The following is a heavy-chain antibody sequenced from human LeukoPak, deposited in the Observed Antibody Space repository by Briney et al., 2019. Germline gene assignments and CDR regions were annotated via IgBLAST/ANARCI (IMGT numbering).Heavy chain of an antibody. V-gene: IGHV4-4*02. CDR1: GGSISSSNW. CDR3: ARSSYYDSTYGMDV. J-gene: IGHJ6*02. Sequence: SETLSLTCAVSGGSISSSNWWSWVRQPPGKGLEWIGEIYHSGSTNYNPSLESRVTISVDNSKNHFSLKLSSVTAADTAVYYCARSSYYDSTYGMDVWGQGTTVTVSS. D-gene: IGHD3-22*01. CDR2: IYHSGST.